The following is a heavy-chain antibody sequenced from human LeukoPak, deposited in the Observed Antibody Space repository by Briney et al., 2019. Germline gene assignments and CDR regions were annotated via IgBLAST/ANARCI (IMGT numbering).Heavy chain of an antibody. CDR1: GGSISSSSYY. J-gene: IGHJ5*02. CDR2: IYYSGST. V-gene: IGHV4-39*07. D-gene: IGHD5-18*01. CDR3: ARVGYSYGFNNWFGP. Sequence: SETLSLTCTVSGGSISSSSYYWGWIRQPPGKGLEWIGSIYYSGSTYYNPSLKSRVTISVDTSKYQFSLKLSSVTAADTAVYYCARVGYSYGFNNWFGPWGQGTLVTVSS.